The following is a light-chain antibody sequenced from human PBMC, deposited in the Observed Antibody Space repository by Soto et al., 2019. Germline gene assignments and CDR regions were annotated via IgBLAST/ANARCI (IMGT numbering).Light chain of an antibody. V-gene: IGKV1-5*03. CDR2: NAS. Sequence: DIQMTQTPSTLSASVGDRVTITCRASQSISSWLAWYQQKPGKDPNLLIYNASSLESEVPSRFSGSGSRTEFTLTISSLQPYDFATYYCQQDQSYSYTFGQGTKLEIK. CDR1: QSISSW. CDR3: QQDQSYSYT. J-gene: IGKJ2*01.